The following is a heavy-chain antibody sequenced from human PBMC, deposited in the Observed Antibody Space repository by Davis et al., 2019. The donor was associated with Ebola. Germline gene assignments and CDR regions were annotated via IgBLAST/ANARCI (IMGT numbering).Heavy chain of an antibody. D-gene: IGHD3/OR15-3a*01. J-gene: IGHJ4*02. CDR2: ISSSGGNS. V-gene: IGHV3-23*01. Sequence: GESLKISCAVSGVTFRNYVMSWVRQAPGKGLEWVSSISSSGGNSFYMDSVKGRFYIDRDNSKNTVHLQMHRLRAEDTAVYYCTRHDPVGLGWGQGTLVTVSS. CDR1: GVTFRNYV. CDR3: TRHDPVGLG.